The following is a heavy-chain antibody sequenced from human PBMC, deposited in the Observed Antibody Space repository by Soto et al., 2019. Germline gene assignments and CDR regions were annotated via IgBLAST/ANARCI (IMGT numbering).Heavy chain of an antibody. D-gene: IGHD3-10*01. Sequence: GGSLRLSCAASGFTFSSYGMHWVRQAPGKGLEWVAVIWYDGSNKYYADSVKGRFTISRDNSKNTLYLQMNSLRAEDTAVYYCARDRLGGSADYVLWGDYYYYGMDVWGQGTTVTVSS. V-gene: IGHV3-33*01. CDR1: GFTFSSYG. CDR3: ARDRLGGSADYVLWGDYYYYGMDV. J-gene: IGHJ6*02. CDR2: IWYDGSNK.